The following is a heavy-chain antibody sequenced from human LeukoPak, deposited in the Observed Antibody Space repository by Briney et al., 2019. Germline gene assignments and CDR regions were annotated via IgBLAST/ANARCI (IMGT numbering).Heavy chain of an antibody. CDR2: IYYSGST. V-gene: IGHV4-59*01. J-gene: IGHJ3*02. D-gene: IGHD6-13*01. CDR1: GGSINSYY. Sequence: SETLSLTCTVSGGSINSYYWSWIRQPPGKGLEWIGYIYYSGSTNYNPSLKSRVTISVDTSKNQFSLKLSSVTAADTAVYYCARAIAAAGKLDAFVIWGQGTMVTVSS. CDR3: ARAIAAAGKLDAFVI.